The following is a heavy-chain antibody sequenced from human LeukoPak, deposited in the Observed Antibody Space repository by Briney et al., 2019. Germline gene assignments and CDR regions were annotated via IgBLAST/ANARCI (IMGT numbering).Heavy chain of an antibody. V-gene: IGHV4-39*01. CDR3: ARHGGQWLETQFDY. CDR2: IYYSGTT. Sequence: TPSETLSLTCTVSGGSISRTSYYWGGIRQPPGKGLEWIGSIYYSGTTYYNPSLRSRVTILVDTSKNQFSLKLSSVTAADTAVYYCARHGGQWLETQFDYWGQGTLVTVSS. CDR1: GGSISRTSYY. D-gene: IGHD6-19*01. J-gene: IGHJ4*02.